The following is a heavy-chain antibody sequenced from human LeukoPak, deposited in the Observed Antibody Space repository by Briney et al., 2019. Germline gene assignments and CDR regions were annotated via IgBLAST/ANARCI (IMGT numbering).Heavy chain of an antibody. J-gene: IGHJ4*02. D-gene: IGHD4-17*01. CDR2: IDTAGDT. CDR3: ARAAPHLDQGDYEDYFDY. V-gene: IGHV3-13*01. CDR1: GFTFSTYD. Sequence: GGSLRLSCAASGFTFSTYDMHWVRQLTGKGLEWVSAIDTAGDTYYADSMKGRFTISRENAKNSLYLQMNSLRAGDTAVYYCARAAPHLDQGDYEDYFDYWGQGTLVTVSS.